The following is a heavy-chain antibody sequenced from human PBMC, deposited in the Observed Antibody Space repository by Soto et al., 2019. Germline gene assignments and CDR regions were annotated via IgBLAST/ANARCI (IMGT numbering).Heavy chain of an antibody. J-gene: IGHJ6*02. Sequence: QVQLVESGGGVVQPGRSLRLSCAASGFTFSSYGMHWVRQAPGKGLEWVAVISYDGSNKYYADSVKGRFTISRDNSKNTLYLQMNSLRAEDTDVYYCATDMRGYSYGMDVWGQGTTVTVSS. CDR3: ATDMRGYSYGMDV. V-gene: IGHV3-30*03. CDR2: ISYDGSNK. D-gene: IGHD1-26*01. CDR1: GFTFSSYG.